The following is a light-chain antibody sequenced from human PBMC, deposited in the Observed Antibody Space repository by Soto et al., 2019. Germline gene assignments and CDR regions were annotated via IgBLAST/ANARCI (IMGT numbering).Light chain of an antibody. V-gene: IGKV1-5*01. CDR2: DVP. J-gene: IGKJ5*01. CDR3: QQYGGSPIT. CDR1: QSITTW. Sequence: QMTQASSTLCHPLVHSLTMTWRASQSITTWLAWYQPRPGQAPKLLIYDVPSLQSGVPSRFSGSGSGTEFTLTISSLQPEDFAVYLCQQYGGSPITFGKGTRLEIK.